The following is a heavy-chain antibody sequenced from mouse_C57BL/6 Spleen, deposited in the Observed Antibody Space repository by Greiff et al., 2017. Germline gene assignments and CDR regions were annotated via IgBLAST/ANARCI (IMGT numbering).Heavy chain of an antibody. Sequence: QVQLKQPGAELVKPGASVKLSCKASGYTFTSYWMHWVKQRPDQGLEWIGMIHPNSGSTNYNEKFKSKANLPVDKSSSTAYRQLSSLTSEDSAVYYCAIGEGWDRDYWGQGTTLTVSS. CDR1: GYTFTSYW. CDR2: IHPNSGST. J-gene: IGHJ2*01. V-gene: IGHV1-64*01. D-gene: IGHD3-3*01. CDR3: AIGEGWDRDY.